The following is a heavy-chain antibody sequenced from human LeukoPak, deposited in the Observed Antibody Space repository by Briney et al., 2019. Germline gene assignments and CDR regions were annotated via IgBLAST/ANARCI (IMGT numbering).Heavy chain of an antibody. CDR2: MKSKSNGGAT. D-gene: IGHD1-1*01. J-gene: IGHJ4*02. CDR1: GFTFTDAW. V-gene: IGHV3-15*07. CDR3: TTDGGWYNWNDLGY. Sequence: GGSLRLSCAGSGFTFTDAWMNWVRQAPGKGLEWVGRMKSKSNGGATEYAPLVKGRFIISRDDSKNTLYLHMSSLKTEDTALYYCTTDGGWYNWNDLGYWGQGTLVTVSS.